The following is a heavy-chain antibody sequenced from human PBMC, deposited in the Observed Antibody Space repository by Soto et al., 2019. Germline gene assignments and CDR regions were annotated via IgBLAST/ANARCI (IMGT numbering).Heavy chain of an antibody. V-gene: IGHV1-8*01. D-gene: IGHD3-3*01. J-gene: IGHJ6*02. CDR3: ARLPPRVRFLEWLLYRSYYYYGMDV. CDR1: GYTFTSYD. CDR2: MNPNSGNT. Sequence: ASVKVSCKASGYTFTSYDINWVRQATGQGLEWMGWMNPNSGNTGYAQKFQGRVTMTRNTSISTAYMELSSLRSEDTAVYYCARLPPRVRFLEWLLYRSYYYYGMDVSDQGTKVTFS.